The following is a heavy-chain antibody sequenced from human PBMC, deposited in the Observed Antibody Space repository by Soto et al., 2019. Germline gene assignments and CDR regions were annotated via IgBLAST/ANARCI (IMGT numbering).Heavy chain of an antibody. D-gene: IGHD1-1*01. V-gene: IGHV3-30*18. Sequence: GGSLRLSCAASGFTFSSYGMHWVRQAPGKGLEWVAVISYDGSNKYYAESVKGRFTISRDNSKNTLYLQMKSLRAEDTTVYNCAKDGHGNWNDAPPNWFDPWGQGTLVTVSS. CDR3: AKDGHGNWNDAPPNWFDP. CDR1: GFTFSSYG. J-gene: IGHJ5*02. CDR2: ISYDGSNK.